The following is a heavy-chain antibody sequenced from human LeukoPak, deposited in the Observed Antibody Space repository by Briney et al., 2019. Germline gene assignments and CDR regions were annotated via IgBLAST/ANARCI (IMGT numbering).Heavy chain of an antibody. V-gene: IGHV3-23*01. D-gene: IGHD6-13*01. J-gene: IGHJ4*02. Sequence: GGSLRLSCAASGFTFSSYSMNWVRQAPGKGLEWVSAISGSGGSTYYADSVKGRFTISRDKSKNTLSLQMNSLRAEDTAVYYCARDGMGAAAKDYWGQGTLVTVSS. CDR3: ARDGMGAAAKDY. CDR2: ISGSGGST. CDR1: GFTFSSYS.